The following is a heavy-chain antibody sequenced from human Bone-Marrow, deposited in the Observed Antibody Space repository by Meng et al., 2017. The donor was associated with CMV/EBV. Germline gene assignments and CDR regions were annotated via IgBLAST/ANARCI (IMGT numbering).Heavy chain of an antibody. J-gene: IGHJ5*02. Sequence: TFTSYGISWVRQAPGQGLEWMGWISAYNGNTNYAQKLQGRVTMTTDTSTSTAYMELRSLSSVTAADTAVYYCARASLVVPAAYPLGPWGQGTLVTVSS. CDR1: TFTSYG. D-gene: IGHD2-2*01. V-gene: IGHV1-18*01. CDR3: ARASLVVPAAYPLGP. CDR2: ISAYNGNT.